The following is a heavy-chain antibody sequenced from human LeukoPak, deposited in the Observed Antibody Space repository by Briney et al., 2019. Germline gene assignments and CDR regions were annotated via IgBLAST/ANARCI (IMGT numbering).Heavy chain of an antibody. J-gene: IGHJ4*02. CDR2: ISGSGDRT. CDR3: ARGPGGSYSFDY. CDR1: GFTFSNYA. V-gene: IGHV3-23*01. Sequence: GGSLRLSCAASGFTFSNYAMSWVRQTPGKGLEWVSVISGSGDRTNYADSVQGRFTISRDNAKNTVYLQMNSLRAEDPAVYYCARGPGGSYSFDYWGQGTLVTVSS. D-gene: IGHD1-26*01.